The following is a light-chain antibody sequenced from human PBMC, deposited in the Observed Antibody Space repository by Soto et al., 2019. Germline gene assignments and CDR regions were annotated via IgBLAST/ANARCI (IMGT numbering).Light chain of an antibody. CDR3: QQRSNWPPGFT. Sequence: EIVLTQSPATLSLSPGERATLSCRASQSVSSYLAWYQQKPGQAPRLLIYDASNRATGIPARFSGSGSGTDFTLTLSSQEPEAFAVYYCQQRSNWPPGFTFGPGTKVDIK. CDR2: DAS. CDR1: QSVSSY. V-gene: IGKV3-11*01. J-gene: IGKJ3*01.